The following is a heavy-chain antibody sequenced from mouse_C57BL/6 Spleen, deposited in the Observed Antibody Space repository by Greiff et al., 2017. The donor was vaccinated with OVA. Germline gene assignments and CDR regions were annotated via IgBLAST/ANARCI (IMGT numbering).Heavy chain of an antibody. J-gene: IGHJ2*01. Sequence: EVHLVESGPELVKPGASVKMSCKASGYTFTDYNMHWMKQSHGKSLEWIGYINPNNGGTSYNQKFKGKATLTVNKSSSTAYMELRSLTSEDSAVYYCAREGVITTVADYFDYWGQGTTLTVSS. V-gene: IGHV1-22*01. CDR2: INPNNGGT. D-gene: IGHD1-1*01. CDR3: AREGVITTVADYFDY. CDR1: GYTFTDYN.